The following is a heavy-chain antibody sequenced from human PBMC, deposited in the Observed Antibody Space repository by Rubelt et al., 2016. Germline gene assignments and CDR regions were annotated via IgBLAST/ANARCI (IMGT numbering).Heavy chain of an antibody. D-gene: IGHD4-17*01. CDR2: IDGGNGDT. CDR1: GYTFTNYG. J-gene: IGHJ4*02. Sequence: QVQLVQSGAEVKKPGASVKVSCKASGYTFTNYGMHWVRQAPGQRLGWMGWIDGGNGDTKYSQKLKDRVSITRDASANTAYMELSSLRSEDTAVYYCARANHGDYEDYWGQGTLVTVSS. CDR3: ARANHGDYEDY. V-gene: IGHV1-3*01.